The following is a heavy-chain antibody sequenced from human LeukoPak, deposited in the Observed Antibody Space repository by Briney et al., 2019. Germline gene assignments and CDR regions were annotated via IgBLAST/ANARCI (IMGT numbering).Heavy chain of an antibody. V-gene: IGHV4-59*13. Sequence: SETLSRTCTVSGGSISSYYWSWIRQPPGKGLEWLGYIYYSGSTNYNPSLKSRVTISVDTSKNQFSLKLSSVTAADTAVYYCARQLMTTVVIDYWGQGTLVTVSS. CDR3: ARQLMTTVVIDY. CDR2: IYYSGST. J-gene: IGHJ4*02. D-gene: IGHD4-23*01. CDR1: GGSISSYY.